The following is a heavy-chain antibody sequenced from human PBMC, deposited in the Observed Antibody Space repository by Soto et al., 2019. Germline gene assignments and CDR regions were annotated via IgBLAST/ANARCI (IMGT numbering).Heavy chain of an antibody. CDR2: ISSGSSTI. Sequence: GGSLRLSCAASGFTFSTCNMNWVRQAPGKGLEWVSYISSGSSTIHYADSMKGRFTISRDNAKNSLYLQMNSLRAEDTAVYYCAKATVVTSSGRYGMDVWGQGTTVTVSS. V-gene: IGHV3-48*01. J-gene: IGHJ6*02. D-gene: IGHD4-17*01. CDR1: GFTFSTCN. CDR3: AKATVVTSSGRYGMDV.